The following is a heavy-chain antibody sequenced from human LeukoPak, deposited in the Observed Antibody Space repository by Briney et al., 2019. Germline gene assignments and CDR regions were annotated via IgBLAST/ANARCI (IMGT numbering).Heavy chain of an antibody. J-gene: IGHJ4*02. CDR1: GFTVSSNY. CDR3: ARATYYYDSSGYYVFYFDN. CDR2: IYSGGST. D-gene: IGHD3-22*01. Sequence: GGSLRLSCAASGFTVSSNYMSWVRQAPGKGLEWVSVIYSGGSTYYADSVKGQFTISRHNSKNTLYLQMNSLRAEDTPVYYCARATYYYDSSGYYVFYFDNWGQGPLVSVSS. V-gene: IGHV3-53*01.